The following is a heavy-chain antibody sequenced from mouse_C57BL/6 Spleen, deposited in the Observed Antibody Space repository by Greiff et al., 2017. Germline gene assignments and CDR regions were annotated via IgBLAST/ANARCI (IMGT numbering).Heavy chain of an antibody. J-gene: IGHJ3*01. CDR2: INPNNGGT. Sequence: EVKLQQSGPELVKPGASVKISCKASGYTFTDYYMNWVKQSHGKSLEWIGDINPNNGGTSYNQKFKGKATLTVDKSSSTAYMELRSLTSEDSAVYYCARGIYYYGSSFPWFAYWGQGTLVTVSA. CDR1: GYTFTDYY. V-gene: IGHV1-26*01. CDR3: ARGIYYYGSSFPWFAY. D-gene: IGHD1-1*01.